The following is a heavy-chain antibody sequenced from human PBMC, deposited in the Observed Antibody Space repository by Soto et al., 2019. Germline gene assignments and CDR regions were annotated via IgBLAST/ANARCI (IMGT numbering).Heavy chain of an antibody. CDR1: GFVFSTYS. J-gene: IGHJ6*02. V-gene: IGHV3-48*02. CDR2: ISSTSGTI. Sequence: GSLRLSCEASGFVFSTYSMNWVRQAPGKGLEWISYISSTSGTIYYADSVKGRFTIFRDNAKNSLFLQMNGLRDDDTAVYYCANQKIRFSVAGTLYGLGVWGQGTTVTVSS. D-gene: IGHD6-19*01. CDR3: ANQKIRFSVAGTLYGLGV.